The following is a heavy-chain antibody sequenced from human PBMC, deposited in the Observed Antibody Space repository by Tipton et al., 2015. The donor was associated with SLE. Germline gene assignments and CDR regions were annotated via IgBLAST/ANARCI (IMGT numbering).Heavy chain of an antibody. CDR1: GFTFSSYA. J-gene: IGHJ2*01. D-gene: IGHD2-15*01. CDR3: AREVEDTTDWYFDL. Sequence: SLRLSCAASGFTFSSYAMHWVRQAPGKGLEWVAFIRYDGSNKYYADSVKGRFTISRDNSKNTLYLQMNSLRPEDTAVYYCAREVEDTTDWYFDLWGRGTLVTVSS. V-gene: IGHV3-30*04. CDR2: IRYDGSNK.